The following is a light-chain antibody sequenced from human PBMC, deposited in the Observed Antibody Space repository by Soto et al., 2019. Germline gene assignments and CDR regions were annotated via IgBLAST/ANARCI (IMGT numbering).Light chain of an antibody. Sequence: NVCTQSAATLSLSPGERDTLSCSASQSVIRYLAWYPQKPGQAPRLLIYDTSNRATGIPARFSGSGSGTDFTLTISSLEPEDFAVYYCQQRRKWPITFGQGTRLEI. CDR3: QQRRKWPIT. J-gene: IGKJ5*01. CDR1: QSVIRY. V-gene: IGKV3-11*01. CDR2: DTS.